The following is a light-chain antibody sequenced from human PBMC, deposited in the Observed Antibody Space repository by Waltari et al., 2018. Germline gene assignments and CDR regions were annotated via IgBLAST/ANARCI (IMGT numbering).Light chain of an antibody. CDR1: QSVRTN. CDR3: QQYNDWPYT. Sequence: EIVMTQSPVTLSVSPGERAALSCRSSQSVRTNLAWYQQRPGQTPRLLIYGASTSAAEIPARFSGSGSGTEFTLTISSLQSEDFAVYYCQQYNDWPYTFGQGTKLEI. V-gene: IGKV3-15*01. J-gene: IGKJ2*01. CDR2: GAS.